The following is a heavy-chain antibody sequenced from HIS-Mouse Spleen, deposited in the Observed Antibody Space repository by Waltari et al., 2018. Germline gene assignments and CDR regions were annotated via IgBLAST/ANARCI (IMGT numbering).Heavy chain of an antibody. V-gene: IGHV3-9*01. CDR1: GFTFDDYA. D-gene: IGHD3-3*01. J-gene: IGHJ4*02. Sequence: EVQLVESGGGLVQPGRSLRLSCAASGFTFDDYAMHWVRQAPGKGLEWVSGISCNSGSIGYADSVKGRFTISRDNAKNSLYLQMNSLRAEDTALYYCAKDGSGVVITQFDYWGQGTLVTVSS. CDR3: AKDGSGVVITQFDY. CDR2: ISCNSGSI.